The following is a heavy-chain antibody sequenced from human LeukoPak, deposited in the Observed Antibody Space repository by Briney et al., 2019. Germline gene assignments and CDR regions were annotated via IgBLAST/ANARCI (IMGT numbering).Heavy chain of an antibody. CDR3: AKSQPPYSNAFDI. Sequence: GGSLRLSCAASGFTFSSYAMSWVRQAPGKGLEWVSAFSGSGGSTYYAGSVKGRFTISRDNSKNTLYLQMNSLRAEDMAVYYCAKSQPPYSNAFDIWGQGTMVTVSS. V-gene: IGHV3-23*01. J-gene: IGHJ3*02. CDR2: FSGSGGST. D-gene: IGHD2-2*01. CDR1: GFTFSSYA.